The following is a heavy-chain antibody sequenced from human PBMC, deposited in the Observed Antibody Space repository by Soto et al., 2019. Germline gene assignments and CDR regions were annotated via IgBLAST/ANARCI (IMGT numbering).Heavy chain of an antibody. D-gene: IGHD3-22*01. CDR2: IYWDDDK. V-gene: IGHV2-5*02. Sequence: QITLKESGPTLVKPTQTLTLTCTFSGFSLSTSGVGVGWIRQPPGKALEWLALIYWDDDKRYSPSLKSRLTITKDTSKNQVVLTMTNMDPVDTATSYCAHNPGYYYDSSGFSYFDYWGQGTLVTVSS. CDR3: AHNPGYYYDSSGFSYFDY. CDR1: GFSLSTSGVG. J-gene: IGHJ4*02.